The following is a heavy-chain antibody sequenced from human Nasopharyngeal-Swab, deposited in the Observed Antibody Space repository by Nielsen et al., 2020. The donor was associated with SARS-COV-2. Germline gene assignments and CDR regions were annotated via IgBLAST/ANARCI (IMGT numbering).Heavy chain of an antibody. V-gene: IGHV1-46*01. J-gene: IGHJ4*02. Sequence: CAGNVSGQGLEWMGIINPSGGSTSYAQKFQGRVTMTRDTSTSTVYMELSSLRSEDTAVYYCARVFRWGAFDYWGQGTLVTVSS. CDR3: ARVFRWGAFDY. CDR2: INPSGGST. D-gene: IGHD3-16*01.